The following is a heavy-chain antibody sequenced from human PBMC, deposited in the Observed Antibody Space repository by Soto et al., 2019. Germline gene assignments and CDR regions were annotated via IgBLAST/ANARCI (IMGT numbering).Heavy chain of an antibody. J-gene: IGHJ3*02. CDR2: ISPTGAYK. V-gene: IGHV3-21*01. Sequence: EVQLVESGGGLVHPGGSLRLSCAASGFMFSSYSTDWVRQAPGKGLEWVSSISPTGAYKFYADSVRGRFTVSRDNARNLLYLQMDGLAGEEQAGYFCAGAETRVAGGGFEIWGQRTKVTVSS. D-gene: IGHD6-19*01. CDR1: GFMFSSYS. CDR3: AGAETRVAGGGFEI.